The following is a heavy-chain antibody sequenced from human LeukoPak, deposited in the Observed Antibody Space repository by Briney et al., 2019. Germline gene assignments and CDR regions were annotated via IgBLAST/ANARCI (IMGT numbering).Heavy chain of an antibody. CDR2: ISRTSNYI. Sequence: GGSLRLSCAASGFIFSDQNMNWVRQAPGKGLEWVSSISRTSNYIYYADSVKGRFTISRDNANNSLYLQMSSLRAEDTAIYYCSVGGLGEFPFDFWGQGTLVTVSS. D-gene: IGHD5-12*01. CDR1: GFIFSDQN. CDR3: SVGGLGEFPFDF. J-gene: IGHJ4*02. V-gene: IGHV3-21*01.